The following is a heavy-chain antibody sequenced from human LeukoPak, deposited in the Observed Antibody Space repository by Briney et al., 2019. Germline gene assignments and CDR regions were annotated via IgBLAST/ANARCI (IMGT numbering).Heavy chain of an antibody. CDR3: APGPRRGYSGYGPGVPFDY. CDR1: GFTFSSYG. J-gene: IGHJ4*02. D-gene: IGHD5-12*01. V-gene: IGHV3-30*03. Sequence: PGRSLRLSCAASGFTFSSYGMHWVRQAPGKGLEWVAVISYDGSNKYYAGSVKGRFTISRDNSKNTLYLQMNSLRAEDTAVYYCAPGPRRGYSGYGPGVPFDYRGQGTLVTVSS. CDR2: ISYDGSNK.